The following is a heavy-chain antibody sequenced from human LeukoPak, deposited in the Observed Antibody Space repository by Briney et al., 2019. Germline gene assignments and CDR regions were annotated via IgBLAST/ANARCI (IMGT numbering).Heavy chain of an antibody. J-gene: IGHJ6*02. D-gene: IGHD3-9*01. V-gene: IGHV3-48*01. CDR1: GFTFSSYS. CDR2: ISSSSSTI. Sequence: PGGSLRLSCAASGFTFSSYSMNWVRQAPGKGLEWVPYISSSSSTIYYADSVKGRFTISRDNAKNSLYLQMNSLRAEDTAVYYCARDFTYYDILTGYGMDVWGQGTTVTVSS. CDR3: ARDFTYYDILTGYGMDV.